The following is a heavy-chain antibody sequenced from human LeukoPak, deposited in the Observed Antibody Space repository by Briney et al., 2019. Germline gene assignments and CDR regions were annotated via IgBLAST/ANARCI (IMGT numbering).Heavy chain of an antibody. Sequence: GGSLRLSCAASGFIFSTYAMHWVRQAPGKGLEGVANIKEDGSQRYYVDSLKGRFTISRDNAKNSLYLQMSSLRAEDTAVYYCGRGFSSAVDIWGQGTMVTVSS. J-gene: IGHJ3*02. V-gene: IGHV3-7*01. CDR2: IKEDGSQR. CDR3: GRGFSSAVDI. CDR1: GFIFSTYA.